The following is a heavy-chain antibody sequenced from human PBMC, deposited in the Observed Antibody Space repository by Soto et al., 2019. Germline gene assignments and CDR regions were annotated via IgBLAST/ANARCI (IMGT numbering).Heavy chain of an antibody. CDR2: IYDSGST. V-gene: IGHV4-31*03. J-gene: IGHJ4*02. Sequence: SLTCTVSGGSISKSGYFWSWIRQHPGKGLEWIGYIYDSGSTYYNPSLKSRVSLSVDTSKNQFSLNLTSVTAADTAMYYCARSSRYYFDYWGQGTLVTVSS. CDR1: GGSISKSGYF. CDR3: ARSSRYYFDY.